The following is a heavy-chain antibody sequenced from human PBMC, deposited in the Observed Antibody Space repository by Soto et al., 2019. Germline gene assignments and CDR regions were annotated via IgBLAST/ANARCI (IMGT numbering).Heavy chain of an antibody. CDR3: ARLGGLHLGELSFHYYYMDV. CDR2: IIPILGIA. D-gene: IGHD3-16*02. Sequence: SVKVSCKASGGTFSSYTISWVRQAPGQGLEWMGRIIPILGIANYAQKLQGRVTMTTDTSTSTAYMELRSLRSDDTAVYYCARLGGLHLGELSFHYYYMDVWGKGTTVTVSS. CDR1: GGTFSSYT. J-gene: IGHJ6*03. V-gene: IGHV1-69*02.